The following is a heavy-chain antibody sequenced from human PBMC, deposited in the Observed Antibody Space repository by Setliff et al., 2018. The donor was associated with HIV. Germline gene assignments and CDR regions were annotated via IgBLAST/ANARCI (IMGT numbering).Heavy chain of an antibody. CDR3: ARERMGRGYYYYLDV. V-gene: IGHV3-48*01. D-gene: IGHD1-26*01. CDR1: GFTFSSYC. J-gene: IGHJ6*03. Sequence: GGSLRLSCVASGFTFSSYCMEWFRQAPGKALEWISFISHGGATKYYADSVKGRFTISRDNAKNSLYLQMNSPRVEDTALYYCARERMGRGYYYYLDVWGKGTTVTVSS. CDR2: ISHGGATK.